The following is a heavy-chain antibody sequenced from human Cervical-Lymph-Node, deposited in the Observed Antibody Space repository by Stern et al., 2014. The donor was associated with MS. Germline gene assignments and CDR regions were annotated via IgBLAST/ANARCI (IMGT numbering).Heavy chain of an antibody. CDR1: GGSISSSSYY. CDR2: IYYSGST. CDR3: ATPATPDYGDYVFVY. Sequence: QVQLQESGPGLVKPSETLSLTCTVSGGSISSSSYYWGWIRQPPGKGLEWIGSIYYSGSTYYNPSLKSRVTIYVDTSKNQFSLKLGSVTAADTAVYYCATPATPDYGDYVFVYWGQGTLVTVSS. D-gene: IGHD4-17*01. J-gene: IGHJ4*02. V-gene: IGHV4-39*01.